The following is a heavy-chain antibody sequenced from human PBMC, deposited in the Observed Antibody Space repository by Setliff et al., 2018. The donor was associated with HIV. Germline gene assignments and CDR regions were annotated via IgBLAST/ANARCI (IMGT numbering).Heavy chain of an antibody. CDR3: ARGLLSGGYWVDQ. V-gene: IGHV1-8*01. CDR2: IFPMSGSV. CDR1: GFRVRKYP. D-gene: IGHD2-21*01. J-gene: IGHJ4*02. Sequence: GASVKVSCKTSGFRVRKYPVSWVRQAPGKGLEWMGGIFPMSGSVRNAQKFQGRVTMTRNTSITTAYMELSSLRSEDTAVYYCARGLLSGGYWVDQWGQGTLVTVSS.